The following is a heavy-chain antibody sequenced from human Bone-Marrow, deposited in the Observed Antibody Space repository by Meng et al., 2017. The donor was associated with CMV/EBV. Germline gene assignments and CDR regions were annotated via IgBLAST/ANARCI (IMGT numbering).Heavy chain of an antibody. J-gene: IGHJ3*02. CDR1: GYTFTSYY. V-gene: IGHV1-46*01. CDR3: ARFGARGAFDI. CDR2: INPSGGST. D-gene: IGHD3-16*01. Sequence: ASVKVSCKASGYTFTSYYMHWVRQAPGQGLEWMGIINPSGGSTSYAQKFQGRVTMTRDTSISTAYMELSRLRSDDTAVYYCARFGARGAFDIWGQGKMVTVAS.